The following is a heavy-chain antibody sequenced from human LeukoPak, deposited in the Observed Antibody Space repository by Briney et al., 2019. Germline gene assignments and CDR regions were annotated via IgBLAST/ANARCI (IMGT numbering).Heavy chain of an antibody. J-gene: IGHJ4*02. V-gene: IGHV3-30-3*01. Sequence: GGSLRLSCAASGFTFSSYAMHWVRQAPGKGLEWVAVMSYDGSSKYYADSVKGRFTISRDNSKNTLYLQMNSLRAEDTAVYYCAREAGYYSGFDYWGQGTLVTVSS. D-gene: IGHD3-22*01. CDR1: GFTFSSYA. CDR2: MSYDGSSK. CDR3: AREAGYYSGFDY.